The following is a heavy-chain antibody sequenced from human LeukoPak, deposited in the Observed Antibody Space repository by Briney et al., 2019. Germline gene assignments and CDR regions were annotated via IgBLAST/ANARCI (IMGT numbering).Heavy chain of an antibody. CDR2: IYTSGIT. V-gene: IGHV4-4*07. Sequence: PSETLSLTRTVSGGSINSYFWSCIRQPPGKGLEWIGRIYTSGITKYNPPLKSRVTMSVDTSKSQFSLKVSSVTAADTAVYYCAMDRWGSSGCYAHFDYWGQGTLVTVSS. J-gene: IGHJ4*02. D-gene: IGHD6-19*01. CDR3: AMDRWGSSGCYAHFDY. CDR1: GGSINSYF.